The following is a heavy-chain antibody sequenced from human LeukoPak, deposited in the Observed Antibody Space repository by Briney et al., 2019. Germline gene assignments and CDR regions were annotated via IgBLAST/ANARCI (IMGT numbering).Heavy chain of an antibody. J-gene: IGHJ4*02. V-gene: IGHV3-43*02. CDR3: AKTEEYSSSSHAFDY. CDR1: GFTFDDYA. Sequence: PGGSLRLSCAASGFTFDDYAMYWVRQAPGKGLEWVSLISGDGGSTYYADSVKGRFTISRENSKNSLYLQMNSLRTEDTALYYCAKTEEYSSSSHAFDYWGQGTLVTVSS. CDR2: ISGDGGST. D-gene: IGHD6-6*01.